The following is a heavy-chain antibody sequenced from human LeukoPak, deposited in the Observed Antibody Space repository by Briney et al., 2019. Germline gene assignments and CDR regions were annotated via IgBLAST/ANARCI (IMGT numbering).Heavy chain of an antibody. CDR3: SRASFFRGRRKDDAFDI. CDR2: IGVYNGNT. CDR1: GYTFTGYF. D-gene: IGHD3-3*02. Sequence: ASVKVSCKPSGYTFTGYFIYWVRQTPGQGLEWMGWIGVYNGNTEYAQKFQGGVIMTTDTSTSTAYMELRSLRSDDTAVYYCSRASFFRGRRKDDAFDIWGQGTMVTVSS. J-gene: IGHJ3*02. V-gene: IGHV1-18*04.